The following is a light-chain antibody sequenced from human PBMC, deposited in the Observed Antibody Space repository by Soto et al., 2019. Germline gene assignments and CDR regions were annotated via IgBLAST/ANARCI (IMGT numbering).Light chain of an antibody. V-gene: IGLV2-14*01. CDR2: DVS. J-gene: IGLJ1*01. CDR1: SSDVGGYNY. CDR3: SSYTSSSTLDV. Sequence: QSALTQPASVSGSPGQSITISCTGTSSDVGGYNYVSWYQQQPGKAPKLMIYDVSNRPSGVSNRFSGSKSGNTASLTISGLQAEDEADYYCSSYTSSSTLDVFGTGTKLTVL.